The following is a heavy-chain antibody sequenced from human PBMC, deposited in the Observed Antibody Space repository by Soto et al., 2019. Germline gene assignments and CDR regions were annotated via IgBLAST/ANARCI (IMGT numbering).Heavy chain of an antibody. J-gene: IGHJ6*02. Sequence: GASVKGSCRASGYTVTSYGISWVRHVSGQGLEWMGWISAYNGITKYAQRIPGRVTMTTDTSTVTAYMELRSLRSDDTAVYYCARYSNNWFQTEGMDVWGQGITVTVYS. CDR2: ISAYNGIT. D-gene: IGHD6-13*01. CDR3: ARYSNNWFQTEGMDV. V-gene: IGHV1-18*04. CDR1: GYTVTSYG.